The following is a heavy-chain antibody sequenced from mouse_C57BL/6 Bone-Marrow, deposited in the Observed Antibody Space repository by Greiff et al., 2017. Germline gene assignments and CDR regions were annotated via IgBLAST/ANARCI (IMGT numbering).Heavy chain of an antibody. CDR2: IYPGNSDT. CDR3: TRRERYFYGSTYWYFDV. Sequence: EVQLQQSGTVLARPGASVKMSCKTSGYTFTSYWMHWVKQRPGQGLEWIGAIYPGNSDTSYNQKFKGKAKLTAVTSASTAYMGLSSLTNEDSAVYYGTRRERYFYGSTYWYFDVWGTVTTVTVSS. D-gene: IGHD1-1*01. V-gene: IGHV1-5*01. J-gene: IGHJ1*03. CDR1: GYTFTSYW.